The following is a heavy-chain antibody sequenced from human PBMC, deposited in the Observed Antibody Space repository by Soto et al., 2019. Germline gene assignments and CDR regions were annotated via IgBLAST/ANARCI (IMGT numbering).Heavy chain of an antibody. J-gene: IGHJ6*03. D-gene: IGHD3-10*01. CDR1: GFTFSSYA. CDR2: ISGSGGST. V-gene: IGHV3-23*01. CDR3: AKFYGSGLDYYYYMDV. Sequence: GGSLRLSCAASGFTFSSYAMSWVRQAPGKGLEWVSAISGSGGSTYYADSVKGRFIISRDDSKNTLYLQMNSLRAEDTAVYYCAKFYGSGLDYYYYMDVWGKGTTVTVSS.